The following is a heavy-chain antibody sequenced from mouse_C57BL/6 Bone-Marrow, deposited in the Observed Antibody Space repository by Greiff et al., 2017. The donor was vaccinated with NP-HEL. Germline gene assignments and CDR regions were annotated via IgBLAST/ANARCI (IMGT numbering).Heavy chain of an antibody. CDR2: IDPSDSYT. CDR1: GYTFTSYW. D-gene: IGHD2-2*01. J-gene: IGHJ3*01. V-gene: IGHV1-50*01. CDR3: ARWSDYGDDRCWFAY. Sequence: VQLQQPGAELVKPGASVKLSCKASGYTFTSYWMQWVKQRPGQGLEWIGEIDPSDSYTNYNKKFKGKATLTVDTSSSTAYMQLSSLTSEDSAVYYCARWSDYGDDRCWFAYWGQGTLVTVSA.